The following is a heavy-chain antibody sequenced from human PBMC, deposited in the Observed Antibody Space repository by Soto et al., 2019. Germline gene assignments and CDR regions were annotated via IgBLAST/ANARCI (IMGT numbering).Heavy chain of an antibody. CDR3: ASPATGRYYGSGRAYHHFGVYV. D-gene: IGHD3-10*01. J-gene: IGHJ6*02. Sequence: PVGSLRLSCAASGFTFSTYVMHWVRQAPGKGPEWVAVISFDGRSKDYADSVKGRFTISRDNSKNTLYLQMNSLRTEDTAVYYCASPATGRYYGSGRAYHHFGVYVWAQGTTVTVYS. CDR2: ISFDGRSK. CDR1: GFTFSTYV. V-gene: IGHV3-30*03.